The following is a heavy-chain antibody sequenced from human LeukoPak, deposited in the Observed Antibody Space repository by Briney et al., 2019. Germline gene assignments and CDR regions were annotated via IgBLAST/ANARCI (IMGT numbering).Heavy chain of an antibody. D-gene: IGHD6-19*01. CDR3: ARDVTVAGTFTRQNYYYYYMDV. CDR2: IIPIFGTA. CDR1: GGTFSSYA. V-gene: IGHV1-69*05. Sequence: SVKVSCKASGGTFSSYAISWVRQAPGQGLEWMGRIIPIFGTANYAQKFQGRVTITTDESTSTAYMELSSLRSEDTAVYYCARDVTVAGTFTRQNYYYYYMDVWGKGTSVTVSS. J-gene: IGHJ6*03.